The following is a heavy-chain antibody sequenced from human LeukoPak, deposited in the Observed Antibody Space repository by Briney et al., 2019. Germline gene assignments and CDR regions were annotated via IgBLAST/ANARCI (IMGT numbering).Heavy chain of an antibody. CDR3: ARTNLDCKNGVCYDY. Sequence: GASVKVSCKASGYTFTSYAMHWVRQAPGQRLEWMGWINAGNGNTKYSQKFQGRVTVTTDTSTSTAYMELRSLRSDDTAVYYCARTNLDCKNGVCYDYWGQGTLVTVSS. D-gene: IGHD2-8*01. CDR2: INAGNGNT. CDR1: GYTFTSYA. V-gene: IGHV1-3*01. J-gene: IGHJ4*02.